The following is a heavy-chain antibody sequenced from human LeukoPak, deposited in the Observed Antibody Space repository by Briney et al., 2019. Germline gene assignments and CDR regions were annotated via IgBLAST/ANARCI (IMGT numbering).Heavy chain of an antibody. V-gene: IGHV4-61*02. CDR3: ARDLWMGATYWFDP. D-gene: IGHD1-26*01. Sequence: PSETLSLTCTVSGGSISSGSYYWSWIRQPAGKGLEWIGRIYTSGSTNYNPSLKSRVTISVDTSKNQFSLKLSSVTAADTAMYYCARDLWMGATYWFDPWGQGTLVTVSS. CDR2: IYTSGST. CDR1: GGSISSGSYY. J-gene: IGHJ5*02.